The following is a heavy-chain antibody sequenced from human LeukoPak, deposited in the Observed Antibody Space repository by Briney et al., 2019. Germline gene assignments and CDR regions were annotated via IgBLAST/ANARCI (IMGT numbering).Heavy chain of an antibody. CDR3: ARDVLLWFGELGAMDV. Sequence: GGSLRLSCAASGFSFSDYYMSWIRQAPGKGLEWVSYISTSSMTIFYADSMRGRFTVSRDNAKNSLYLQMNSLRAEDTAVYYCARDVLLWFGELGAMDVWGKGTTVTVSS. V-gene: IGHV3-11*01. J-gene: IGHJ6*03. CDR2: ISTSSMTI. D-gene: IGHD3-10*01. CDR1: GFSFSDYY.